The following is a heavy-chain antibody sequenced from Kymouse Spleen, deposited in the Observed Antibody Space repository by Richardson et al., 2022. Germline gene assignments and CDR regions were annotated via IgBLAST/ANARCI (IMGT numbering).Heavy chain of an antibody. D-gene: IGHD3-10*01. J-gene: IGHJ5*02. Sequence: QVQLQQWGAGLLKPSETLSLTCAVYGGSFSGYYWSWIRQPPGKGLEWIGEINHSGSTNYNPSLKSRVTISVDTSKNQFSLKLSSVTAADTAVYYCAGLLLWFGELSWFDPWGQGTLVTVSS. CDR3: AGLLLWFGELSWFDP. CDR2: INHSGST. V-gene: IGHV4-34*01. CDR1: GGSFSGYY.